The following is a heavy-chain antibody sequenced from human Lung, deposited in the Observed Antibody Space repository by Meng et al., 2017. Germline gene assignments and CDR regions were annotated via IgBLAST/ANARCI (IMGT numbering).Heavy chain of an antibody. CDR2: INPNDGST. D-gene: IGHD6-13*01. J-gene: IGHJ4*02. Sequence: ASVKVSCKASGYTFTSYYIHWVRQAPGQGLEWMGIINPNDGSTNYAQNFQGRVTMTRDTSTTTVYMDLSSLRSEDTAVYFCARVPGIAAAGNFFDYWGQGTLSPSPQ. V-gene: IGHV1-46*01. CDR1: GYTFTSYY. CDR3: ARVPGIAAAGNFFDY.